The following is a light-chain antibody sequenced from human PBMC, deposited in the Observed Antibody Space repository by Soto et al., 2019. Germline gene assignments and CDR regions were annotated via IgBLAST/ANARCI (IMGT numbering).Light chain of an antibody. J-gene: IGKJ1*01. CDR2: AAS. Sequence: ALQITHSPSSLSPSVLYRATTTSRASQGISSWLAWYQQKPGKAPELLIYAASTLQSGVPSRFSGSGSGTDFTLTISCLQSEDFATYYCQQYYSFPLTFGQGTKVDIK. CDR3: QQYYSFPLT. CDR1: QGISSW. V-gene: IGKV1-8*01.